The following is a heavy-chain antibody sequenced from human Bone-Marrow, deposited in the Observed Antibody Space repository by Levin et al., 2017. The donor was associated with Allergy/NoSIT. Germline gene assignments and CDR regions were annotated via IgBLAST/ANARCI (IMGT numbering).Heavy chain of an antibody. CDR3: AKDRSTMVRGHPAD. D-gene: IGHD3-10*01. J-gene: IGHJ4*02. Sequence: GESLKISCAASGFTFSSYGMHWVRQAPGKGLEWVAFIAYDGTYKVYGDSVKGRFTVSRDNSKNTLYLQMNSLRAEDTAVYSCAKDRSTMVRGHPADWGQGTLVTVSS. CDR2: IAYDGTYK. CDR1: GFTFSSYG. V-gene: IGHV3-30*18.